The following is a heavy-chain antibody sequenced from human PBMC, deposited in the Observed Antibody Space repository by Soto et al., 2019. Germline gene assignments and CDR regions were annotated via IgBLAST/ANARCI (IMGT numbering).Heavy chain of an antibody. Sequence: PGGSLRLSCAASGFTFSSYAMHWVRQAPGKGLEWVAVISYDGSKKYYADSVKGRFTISRDNSKNTLYLQMNSLRAEDTAVYYCASREPSGSYSPPANWGQGTLVTVSS. CDR2: ISYDGSKK. CDR3: ASREPSGSYSPPAN. CDR1: GFTFSSYA. D-gene: IGHD1-26*01. J-gene: IGHJ4*02. V-gene: IGHV3-30-3*01.